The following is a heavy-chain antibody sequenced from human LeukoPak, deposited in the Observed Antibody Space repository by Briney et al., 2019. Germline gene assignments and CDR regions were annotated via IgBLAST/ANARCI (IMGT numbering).Heavy chain of an antibody. J-gene: IGHJ3*02. CDR3: ARVVGVVHFAFDI. D-gene: IGHD1-26*01. V-gene: IGHV4-59*12. CDR1: GASISLYH. Sequence: SETLSLSCSVSGASISLYHWNWIRQPPGKGLEWIGYIDDSGNTNYNPSLKSRATISLDTSKNQFSLILNSVIAADTAVYYCARVVGVVHFAFDIWGQGTMVTVSS. CDR2: IDDSGNT.